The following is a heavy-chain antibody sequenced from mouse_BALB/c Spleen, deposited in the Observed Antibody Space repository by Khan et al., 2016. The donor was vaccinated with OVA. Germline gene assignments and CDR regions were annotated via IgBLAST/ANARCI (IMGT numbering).Heavy chain of an antibody. Sequence: EVQLVESGPGLVKPSQSLSLTCTVTRYSITSDYAWNWIRQFPGNKLEWMGYISYSGSTSYNPSLKSRISITRDTSKNQFFLQLNSVTTGDTATYYCARRAYYANWYFDVWGAGTTVTVSS. CDR2: ISYSGST. V-gene: IGHV3-2*02. D-gene: IGHD1-1*02. CDR1: RYSITSDYA. CDR3: ARRAYYANWYFDV. J-gene: IGHJ1*01.